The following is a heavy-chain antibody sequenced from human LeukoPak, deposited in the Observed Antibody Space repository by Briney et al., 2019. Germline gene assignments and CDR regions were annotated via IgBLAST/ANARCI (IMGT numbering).Heavy chain of an antibody. V-gene: IGHV4-28*02. J-gene: IGHJ4*02. CDR2: INHSGST. Sequence: SGPTLVKPTQTLTLTCTFSGFSLSTSDVGVGWIRQPPGKALEWLGEINHSGSTNYDPSLKSRVTISVDTSKNQFSLKLSSVAAADTAVYYCARRHYYGPGSYYKVSRGLDYWGQGTLVTVSS. D-gene: IGHD3-10*01. CDR3: ARRHYYGPGSYYKVSRGLDY. CDR1: GFSLSTSDV.